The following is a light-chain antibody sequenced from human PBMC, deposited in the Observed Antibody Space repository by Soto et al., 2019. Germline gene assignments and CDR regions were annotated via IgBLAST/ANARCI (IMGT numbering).Light chain of an antibody. Sequence: EIVLTQSPGTLSLSPGERATLSCRASQTVSSNSLAWYQQTPGQAPRLLIFGASSMATGIPDRFSGSGSGTDFTLTISRLEPEDVALYYCQQYDSSPQSFGQGTKREIK. V-gene: IGKV3-20*01. CDR2: GAS. CDR3: QQYDSSPQS. CDR1: QTVSSNS. J-gene: IGKJ2*01.